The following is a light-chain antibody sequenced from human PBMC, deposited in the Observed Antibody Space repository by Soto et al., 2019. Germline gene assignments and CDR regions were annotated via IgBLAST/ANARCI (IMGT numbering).Light chain of an antibody. V-gene: IGKV4-1*01. CDR2: WAS. CDR1: QSVLYSSNNKNY. CDR3: QQYYTIDT. J-gene: IGKJ5*01. Sequence: DIVMTQSPDSLAVSLGERATINCKSSQSVLYSSNNKNYLAWYQQKPGQPPKLLIYWASTRESGVPDRFSGSGSGTDFTLTSTILQAEDVAVYYCQQYYTIDTFGQGTRLEIK.